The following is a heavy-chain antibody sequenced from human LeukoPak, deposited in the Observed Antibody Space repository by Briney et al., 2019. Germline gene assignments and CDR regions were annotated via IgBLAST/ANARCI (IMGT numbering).Heavy chain of an antibody. Sequence: SSETLSLTCAVYGGSFSGYCWSWIRQPPGKGLEWIGEINHSGSTNYNPSLKSRVTISVDTSKNQFSLKLSSVTAADTAVYYCARGRWSYGSRYFDYWGQGTLVTVSS. CDR2: INHSGST. CDR3: ARGRWSYGSRYFDY. V-gene: IGHV4-34*01. CDR1: GGSFSGYC. J-gene: IGHJ4*02. D-gene: IGHD5-18*01.